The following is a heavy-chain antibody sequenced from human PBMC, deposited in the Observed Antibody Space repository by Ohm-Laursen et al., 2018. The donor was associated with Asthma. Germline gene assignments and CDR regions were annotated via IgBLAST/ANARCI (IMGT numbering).Heavy chain of an antibody. CDR3: ARYEVVAADFDY. CDR1: GGSISSGGYS. V-gene: IGHV4-30-2*01. CDR2: IYHSGST. D-gene: IGHD2-15*01. J-gene: IGHJ4*02. Sequence: SDTLSLTWAVSGGSISSGGYSWSWTRQPPGKGLEWIGYIYHSGSTYYNPSLKSRVTISVDRSKNQFSLKLSSVTAADTAVYYCARYEVVAADFDYWGQGTLVTVSS.